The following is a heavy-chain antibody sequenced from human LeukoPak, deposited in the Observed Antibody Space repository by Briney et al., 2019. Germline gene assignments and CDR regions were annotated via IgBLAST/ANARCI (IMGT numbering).Heavy chain of an antibody. CDR2: ICWNSGSI. V-gene: IGHV3-9*01. D-gene: IGHD3-10*01. CDR3: AKGRAFDY. J-gene: IGHJ4*02. CDR1: GFTFDDYA. Sequence: GGSLRLSCAASGFTFDDYAMHWVRQAPGKGLEWVSGICWNSGSIGYADSVKGRFTISRDNAKNSLYLQMDSLRAEDTALYYCAKGRAFDYWGQGTLVTVSS.